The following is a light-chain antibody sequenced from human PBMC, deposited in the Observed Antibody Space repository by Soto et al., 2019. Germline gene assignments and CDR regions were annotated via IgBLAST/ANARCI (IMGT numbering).Light chain of an antibody. V-gene: IGLV4-69*01. CDR2: VNSDGSH. CDR3: QTWDTGIGV. CDR1: SGHDNYA. Sequence: QPVLTQSPSASASLGASVKLTCTLSSGHDNYAIAWHQQQPEKGPRYLMKVNSDGSHDKGDGIPDRFSGSGSGAERYLTISSLQSEDEDDYYCQTWDTGIGVFGGGTKLTVL. J-gene: IGLJ3*02.